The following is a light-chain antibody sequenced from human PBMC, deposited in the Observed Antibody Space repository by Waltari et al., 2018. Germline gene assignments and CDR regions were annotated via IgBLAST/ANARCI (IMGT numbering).Light chain of an antibody. Sequence: DMVLPQSPATLSSSPGERATLCCTARQSISRYFAWYQQKPGHAPRLLLYAASTGTTGIPDRSSGGGSGKDFSLTISRLESEDFAVYYCQKNVNLPATFGGGTKVEIK. CDR1: QSISRY. J-gene: IGKJ4*01. CDR2: AAS. V-gene: IGKV3-20*01. CDR3: QKNVNLPAT.